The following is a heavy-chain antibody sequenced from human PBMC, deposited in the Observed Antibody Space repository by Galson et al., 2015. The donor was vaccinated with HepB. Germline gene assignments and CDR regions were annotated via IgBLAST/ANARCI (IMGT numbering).Heavy chain of an antibody. V-gene: IGHV1-18*04. CDR1: GYTFTSYG. CDR2: ISAYNGNT. CDR3: ARRSKAGDWYGMDV. D-gene: IGHD7-27*01. Sequence: HSGAEVKKPGASVKVSCKASGYTFTSYGISWVRQAPGQGLEWMGWISAYNGNTNYAQKLQGRVTMTTDTSTRTAYMELRSMRSDDTAVYYCARRSKAGDWYGMDVWGQGTTVTVSS. J-gene: IGHJ6*02.